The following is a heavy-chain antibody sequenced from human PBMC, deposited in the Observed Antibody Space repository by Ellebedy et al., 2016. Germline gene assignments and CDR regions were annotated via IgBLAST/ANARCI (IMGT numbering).Heavy chain of an antibody. CDR1: GYTFTTYG. CDR2: ISTYNGNT. V-gene: IGHV1-18*01. D-gene: IGHD6-13*01. J-gene: IGHJ5*02. CDR3: ARVKAAAGVGGNWFNP. Sequence: ASVKVSCXASGYTFTTYGISWVRQAPGQGLEWMGWISTYNGNTNYAQKFQGRVTMTTDTSTSTAYMELRSLRSEDTAVYYCARVKAAAGVGGNWFNPWGQGTLVTVSS.